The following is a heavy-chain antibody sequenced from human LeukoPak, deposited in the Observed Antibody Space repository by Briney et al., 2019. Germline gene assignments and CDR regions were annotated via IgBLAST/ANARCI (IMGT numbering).Heavy chain of an antibody. J-gene: IGHJ4*02. CDR3: AKLGYSYGYGPNDY. D-gene: IGHD5-18*01. CDR2: IKQDGSEK. Sequence: GGSLGLSCAASGFTFSSYWMSWVRQAPGKGLEWVANIKQDGSEKYYVDSVKGRFTISRDNAKNSLYLQMNSLRAEDTAVYYCAKLGYSYGYGPNDYWGQGTLVTVSS. V-gene: IGHV3-7*01. CDR1: GFTFSSYW.